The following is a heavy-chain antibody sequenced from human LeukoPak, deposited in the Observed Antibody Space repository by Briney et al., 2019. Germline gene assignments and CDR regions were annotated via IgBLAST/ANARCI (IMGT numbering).Heavy chain of an antibody. D-gene: IGHD6-19*01. Sequence: SVKVSCKASGGTFTSYAISWVRQAPGQGLEWMGRIIPILGIANYAQKLQGRVTMTTDTSTSTAHMELRSLRSDDTAVYYCARNPQWLAPSAADYWGQGTLVTVSS. J-gene: IGHJ4*02. CDR1: GGTFTSYA. V-gene: IGHV1-69*04. CDR2: IIPILGIA. CDR3: ARNPQWLAPSAADY.